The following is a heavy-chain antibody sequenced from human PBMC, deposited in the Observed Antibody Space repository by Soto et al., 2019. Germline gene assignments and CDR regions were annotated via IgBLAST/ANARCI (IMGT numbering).Heavy chain of an antibody. CDR2: LIPIFGTA. J-gene: IGHJ4*02. CDR3: ATLGGTAMVKIDY. V-gene: IGHV1-69*06. D-gene: IGHD5-18*01. CDR1: GGTFSSYA. Sequence: QVQLVQSGAEVKQPGSSVKVSCKAYGGTFSSYAISWVRQAPGQGLEWMGGLIPIFGTANYAQKFQGRVTITADKSTSTAYMELSSLRSEDTAVYYCATLGGTAMVKIDYWGQGTLVTVSS.